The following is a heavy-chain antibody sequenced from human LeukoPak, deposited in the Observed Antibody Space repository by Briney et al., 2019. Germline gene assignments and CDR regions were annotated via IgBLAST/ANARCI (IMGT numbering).Heavy chain of an antibody. V-gene: IGHV5-10-1*01. CDR3: AIGASHRVNSSGLL. D-gene: IGHD6-19*01. J-gene: IGHJ4*02. CDR1: GCSFTSYW. CDR2: IDPSDSYT. Sequence: GESLKISCKGSGCSFTSYWISWVRQMPGKGLEWMGRIDPSDSYTNYSPSFQGHVTISADKSISTAYLQWSSLKASDTAMYYCAIGASHRVNSSGLLWGQGTLVTVSS.